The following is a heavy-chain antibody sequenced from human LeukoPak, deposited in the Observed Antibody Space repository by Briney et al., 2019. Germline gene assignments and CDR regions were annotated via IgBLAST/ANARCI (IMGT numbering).Heavy chain of an antibody. CDR3: ARDRGGRWPPFDY. CDR1: GYAFSSHG. D-gene: IGHD5-24*01. CDR2: ISGYNGRT. Sequence: ASVKVSCKASGYAFSSHGISWVRQAPGQGLEWMGWISGYNGRTEYAQKLQGRVTMTTDTSTSTAYMELRSLTSDDTAMYYCARDRGGRWPPFDYWGQGTLVTVSS. V-gene: IGHV1-18*01. J-gene: IGHJ4*02.